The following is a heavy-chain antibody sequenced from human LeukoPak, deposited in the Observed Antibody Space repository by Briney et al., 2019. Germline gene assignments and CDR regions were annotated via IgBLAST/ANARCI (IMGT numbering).Heavy chain of an antibody. D-gene: IGHD1-26*01. V-gene: IGHV3-23*01. CDR2: ITGSTRTT. CDR3: AKEAMVGATSEFDY. Sequence: GGSLRLSCAASGFTFSSYAMSWVRQAPGEGLEWVASITGSTRTTYYADSVKGRFTISRDNSKNTLYLQMNSLRAEDTAVYYCAKEAMVGATSEFDYWGQGTLVTVSS. J-gene: IGHJ4*02. CDR1: GFTFSSYA.